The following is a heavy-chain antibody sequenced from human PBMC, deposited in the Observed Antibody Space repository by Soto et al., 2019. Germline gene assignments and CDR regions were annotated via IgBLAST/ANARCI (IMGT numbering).Heavy chain of an antibody. CDR3: ATWHEREHAYDV. J-gene: IGHJ3*01. Sequence: DVQLVESGGGLMQPGGSLRLSCAASGLTVSGKKYVAWVRQAPGKALAWVSALYDVDGSFYADSVKGRFTTSGDSSKTTVYLQMNGLRPDDTAVYYCATWHEREHAYDVWGQGTTVTGSS. V-gene: IGHV3-53*01. CDR1: GLTVSGKKY. D-gene: IGHD1-1*01. CDR2: LYDVDGS.